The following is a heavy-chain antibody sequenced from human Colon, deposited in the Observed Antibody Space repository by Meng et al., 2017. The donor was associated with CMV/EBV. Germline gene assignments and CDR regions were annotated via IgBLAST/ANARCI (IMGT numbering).Heavy chain of an antibody. J-gene: IGHJ5*02. Sequence: GESLKISCEVSGLTFRTYAMAWVRQAPGKGLEWVSGISGSGDRTYYVESVKGRFNISRDNSKNTLYMHLNSLRVEDTAVYYCARGGIAAANWFDPWGQGTRVTVSS. D-gene: IGHD6-13*01. CDR3: ARGGIAAANWFDP. CDR2: ISGSGDRT. V-gene: IGHV3-23*01. CDR1: GLTFRTYA.